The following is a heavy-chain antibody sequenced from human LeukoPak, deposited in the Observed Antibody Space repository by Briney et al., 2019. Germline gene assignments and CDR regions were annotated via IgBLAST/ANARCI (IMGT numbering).Heavy chain of an antibody. CDR2: ISSNSKTI. CDR1: GFTFGSYS. V-gene: IGHV3-48*01. Sequence: PGGSLRLSCAASGFTFGSYSMNWVRQAPGKGLEWLSSISSNSKTIFYADSVRGRFTISSDNAKNSLYLQMNSLRAEDTAVYYCAKSADYSNYVVWYFDIWGRGTLVTVSS. D-gene: IGHD4-11*01. CDR3: AKSADYSNYVVWYFDI. J-gene: IGHJ2*01.